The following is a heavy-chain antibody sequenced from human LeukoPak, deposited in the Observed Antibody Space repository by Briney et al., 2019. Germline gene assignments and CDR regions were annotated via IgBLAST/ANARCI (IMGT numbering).Heavy chain of an antibody. CDR3: AKGSGSSGRSYYFDY. V-gene: IGHV3-30*18. J-gene: IGHJ4*02. CDR1: GFPFSSYG. Sequence: GMSLRLSCAASGFPFSSYGMHWVRQAPGKGLEWVAAISNDGNNKYYADSVKGRFTISRDNPKNTMNLQMNSLRAEDTAVYYCAKGSGSSGRSYYFDYWGQETLVTVSS. CDR2: ISNDGNNK. D-gene: IGHD3-22*01.